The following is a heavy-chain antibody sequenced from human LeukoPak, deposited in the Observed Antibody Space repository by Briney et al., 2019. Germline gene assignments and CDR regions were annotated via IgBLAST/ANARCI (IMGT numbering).Heavy chain of an antibody. J-gene: IGHJ4*02. D-gene: IGHD3-22*01. V-gene: IGHV1-2*02. CDR2: INPNSGGT. Sequence: ASVKVSCKASGYTFTGYYMHWVRQAPGQGLEWMGWINPNSGGTNYAQKFQGRVTMTRDTSISTAYMELSRLRSDDTAVYYCARGRGYYDSSGCFDYWGQGTLVTVSS. CDR3: ARGRGYYDSSGCFDY. CDR1: GYTFTGYY.